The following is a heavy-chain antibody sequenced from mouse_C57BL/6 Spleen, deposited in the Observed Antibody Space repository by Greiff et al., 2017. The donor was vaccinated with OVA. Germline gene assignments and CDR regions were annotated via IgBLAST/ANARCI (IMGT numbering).Heavy chain of an antibody. Sequence: EVKLVESGPELVKPGASVKISCKASGYSFTDYNMNWVKQSNGKSLEWIGVINPNYGTTSYNQKFKGKATLTVDQSSSTAYMQLNSLTSEDSAVYYCASYYGSSYGGFAYWGQGTLVTVSA. D-gene: IGHD1-1*01. CDR3: ASYYGSSYGGFAY. J-gene: IGHJ3*01. CDR1: GYSFTDYN. V-gene: IGHV1-39*01. CDR2: INPNYGTT.